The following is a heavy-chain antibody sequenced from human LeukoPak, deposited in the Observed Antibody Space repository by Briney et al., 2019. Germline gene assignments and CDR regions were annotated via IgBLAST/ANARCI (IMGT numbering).Heavy chain of an antibody. D-gene: IGHD3-10*01. CDR1: GGSITSYS. CDR3: ARGYGSGSFDY. CDR2: IYHSGST. V-gene: IGHV4-30-2*01. J-gene: IGHJ4*02. Sequence: SETLSLTCTVSGGSITSYSWSWIRQPPGKGLEWIGYIYHSGSTYYNPSLKSRVTISVDRSKNQFSLKLSSVTAADTAVYYRARGYGSGSFDYWGQGTLVTVSS.